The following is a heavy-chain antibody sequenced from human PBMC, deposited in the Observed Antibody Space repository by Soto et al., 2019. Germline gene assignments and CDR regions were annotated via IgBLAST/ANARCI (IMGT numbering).Heavy chain of an antibody. Sequence: QVQLQESGPGLVKPSETLSLTCSVSGGSITSDHYYWNWIRQRPGKGLEWLGFIYHRGHTYYNPSLRSRGSMSVDTAKNQFSLNLRSVSVADTAVYWCARWRAAAGPGFGPWGQGTKVTVSS. CDR1: GGSITSDHYY. J-gene: IGHJ5*02. D-gene: IGHD6-13*01. CDR2: IYHRGHT. CDR3: ARWRAAAGPGFGP. V-gene: IGHV4-31*03.